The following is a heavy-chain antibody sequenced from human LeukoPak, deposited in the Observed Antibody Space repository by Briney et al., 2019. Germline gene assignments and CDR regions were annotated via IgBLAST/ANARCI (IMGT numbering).Heavy chain of an antibody. D-gene: IGHD5-12*01. CDR3: ARAIVAPAW. CDR2: IKPNSGGT. J-gene: IGHJ4*02. CDR1: GYTFTGYY. Sequence: VASVKVSCKASGYTFTGYYMHWVRQAPGQGLEWMGRIKPNSGGTNYAQKFQGRVTMTTDTSVSTAYMELSRLRSDDTAVYYCARAIVAPAWWGQGTLVTVSS. V-gene: IGHV1-2*06.